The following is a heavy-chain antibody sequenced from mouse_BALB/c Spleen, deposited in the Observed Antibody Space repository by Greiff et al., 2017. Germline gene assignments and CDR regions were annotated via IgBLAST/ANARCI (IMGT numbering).Heavy chain of an antibody. CDR3: ARDDYRYWAY. Sequence: EVQLQESGPGLVKPSQSLSLTCSVTGYSITSGYYWNWIRQFPGNKLEWMGYISYDGSNNYNPSLKNRISITRDTSKNQFFLKLNSVTTEDTATYYCARDDYRYWAYWGQGTLVTVSA. CDR2: ISYDGSN. CDR1: GYSITSGYY. D-gene: IGHD2-14*01. J-gene: IGHJ3*01. V-gene: IGHV3-6*02.